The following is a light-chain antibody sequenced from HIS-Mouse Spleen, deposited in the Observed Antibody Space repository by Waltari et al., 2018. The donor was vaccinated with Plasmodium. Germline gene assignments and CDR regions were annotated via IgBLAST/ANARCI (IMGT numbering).Light chain of an antibody. CDR3: CSYAGSSTFVV. V-gene: IGLV2-23*03. J-gene: IGLJ2*01. CDR1: TRDVGSYNL. Sequence: QSALTQPASVSGSPGQSITISCPGTTRDVGSYNLVPWYQQHPGNAPKLMIYEGSKRPSGVSNRFSGSKSGNTASLTISGLQAEDEADYYCCSYAGSSTFVVFGGGTKLTVL. CDR2: EGS.